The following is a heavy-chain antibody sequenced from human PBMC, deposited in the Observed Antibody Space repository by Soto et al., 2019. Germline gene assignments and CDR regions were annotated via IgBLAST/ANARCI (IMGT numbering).Heavy chain of an antibody. CDR1: GFTVSSNH. V-gene: IGHV3-53*01. Sequence: EVQLVESGGGLIQPGGSLRLSCAASGFTVSSNHMSWVRQAPGKGLEWVSLIYSGGGTYYADSVEGRFTISRDNSKNTLYLQMHSLRAEDTAVYYCARDALGRGDYWGQGTLVTVSS. CDR2: IYSGGGT. J-gene: IGHJ4*02. D-gene: IGHD3-3*02. CDR3: ARDALGRGDY.